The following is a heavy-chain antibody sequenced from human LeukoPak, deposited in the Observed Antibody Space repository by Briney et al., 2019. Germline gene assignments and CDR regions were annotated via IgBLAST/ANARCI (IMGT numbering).Heavy chain of an antibody. CDR2: INPNSGGS. Sequence: ASVKVSCKASGYTFTGYYMHWVRQAPGQGLEWMGWINPNSGGSIYPQKFQGRVTMTRDTSISTAYMELSRLRSDDTALYFCARGRAREYSDNWFDPWGQGTLGTVSS. CDR1: GYTFTGYY. V-gene: IGHV1-2*02. D-gene: IGHD2-15*01. J-gene: IGHJ5*02. CDR3: ARGRAREYSDNWFDP.